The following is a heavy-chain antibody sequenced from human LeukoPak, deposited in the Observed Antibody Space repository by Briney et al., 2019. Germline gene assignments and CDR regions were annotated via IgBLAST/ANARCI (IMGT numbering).Heavy chain of an antibody. CDR3: ARGGSSWSRYAYYYYGMDV. CDR1: GGTFSSYA. V-gene: IGHV1-69*13. CDR2: IIPIFGTA. J-gene: IGHJ6*02. D-gene: IGHD6-13*01. Sequence: SVKVSCKASGGTFSSYAISWVRQAPGQGLEWMGGIIPIFGTANYAQKFQGRVTITADESTSTAYMEPSSLRSEDTAVYYCARGGSSWSRYAYYYYGMDVWGQGTTVTVSS.